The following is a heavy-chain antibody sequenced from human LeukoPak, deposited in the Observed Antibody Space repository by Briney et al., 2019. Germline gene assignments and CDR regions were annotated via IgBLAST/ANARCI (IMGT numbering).Heavy chain of an antibody. CDR1: GVSISSGGYY. CDR3: ARDGGYCSGGSCYFAREYYFDY. V-gene: IGHV4-31*03. D-gene: IGHD2-15*01. J-gene: IGHJ4*02. Sequence: SQTLSLTCTVSGVSISSGGYYWRWLRQQPGKGLEWIGYIYYSGSTYYNPSLKSRVTISVDTSKNQFSLKLSSVTAADTAVYYCARDGGYCSGGSCYFAREYYFDYWGQGTLVTVSS. CDR2: IYYSGST.